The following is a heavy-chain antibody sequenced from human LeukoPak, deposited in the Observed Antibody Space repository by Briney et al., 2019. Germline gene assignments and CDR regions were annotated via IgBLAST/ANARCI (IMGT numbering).Heavy chain of an antibody. D-gene: IGHD3-22*01. J-gene: IGHJ4*02. CDR1: GFSLSTSGVA. CDR3: AHTYYYDTSGYYPLGTWGPYFDY. CDR2: IYWDDDK. Sequence: SGPTLVNPTQTLTLTCTFSGFSLSTSGVAVGWIRQPPGRALEWLALIYWDDDKRYSPSLQSRLTITKDTSKNQVVLTMTNMDPVDTATYYCAHTYYYDTSGYYPLGTWGPYFDYWGQGTLVTVSS. V-gene: IGHV2-5*02.